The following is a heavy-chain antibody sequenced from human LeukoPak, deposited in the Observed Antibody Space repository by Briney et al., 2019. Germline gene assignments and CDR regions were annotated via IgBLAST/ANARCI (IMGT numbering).Heavy chain of an antibody. J-gene: IGHJ4*02. CDR3: ATIGVRGVIMAIDY. Sequence: PSETLSLTCAVYGGSFSGYYWSWIRQPPGKGLEWIGEINHSGSTNYNPSLKSRVTISVDTSKNQFSLKLSSVTAADTAVYYCATIGVRGVIMAIDYWGQGTLVTVSS. CDR2: INHSGST. V-gene: IGHV4-34*01. D-gene: IGHD3-10*01. CDR1: GGSFSGYY.